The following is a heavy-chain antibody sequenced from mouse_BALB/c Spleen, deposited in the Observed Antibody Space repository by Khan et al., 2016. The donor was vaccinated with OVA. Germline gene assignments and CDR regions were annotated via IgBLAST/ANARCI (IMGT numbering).Heavy chain of an antibody. CDR1: GYTFTSYW. CDR2: IAPGSGST. D-gene: IGHD1-1*01. V-gene: IGHV1S41*01. J-gene: IGHJ4*01. Sequence: DLVKPGASVKLSCRASGYTFTSYWINWIKQRPGQGLEWIGRIAPGSGSTSYNEKFKAKAILTVDKSSSTAHIQFNSLSSEDSAVCFCARSNYYGSGLYAMDYWGQGTSVTVSS. CDR3: ARSNYYGSGLYAMDY.